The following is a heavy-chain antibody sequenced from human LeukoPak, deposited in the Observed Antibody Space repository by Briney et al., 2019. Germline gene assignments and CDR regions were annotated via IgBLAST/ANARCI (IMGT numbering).Heavy chain of an antibody. V-gene: IGHV3-23*01. Sequence: PGGSLRLSCAASGITFSTYAMTWVRQAPGKGLEWVSSIRGSGGGTDYADSVKGRFTISRDNAKNPLYLQMNSLRAEDTSVYYCAREPRGAYTYYFDYWGQGTLVTVSS. CDR3: AREPRGAYTYYFDY. J-gene: IGHJ4*02. CDR1: GITFSTYA. D-gene: IGHD1-26*01. CDR2: IRGSGGGT.